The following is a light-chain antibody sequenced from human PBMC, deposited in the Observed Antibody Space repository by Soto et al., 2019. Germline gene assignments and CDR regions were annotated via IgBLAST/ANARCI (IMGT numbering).Light chain of an antibody. J-gene: IGKJ4*01. CDR1: QGIRND. CDR3: LQDYDYPLT. CDR2: AAS. Sequence: AIQMTQSPSSLSASVGDRDTITCRASQGIRNDLGWYQQKPGKAPKLLIYAASTSQSGVPSRFSGSGSGTDFTLTIGSLQPEDFATYYCLQDYDYPLTFGGGTKVEIK. V-gene: IGKV1-6*01.